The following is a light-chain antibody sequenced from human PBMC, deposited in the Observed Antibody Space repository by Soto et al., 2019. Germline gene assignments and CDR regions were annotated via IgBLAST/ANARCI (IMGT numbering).Light chain of an antibody. V-gene: IGLV1-40*01. CDR1: SSNIGAGYD. CDR2: GNS. J-gene: IGLJ1*01. CDR3: QSYDSSLSGSWV. Sequence: QAVLTQPPSVSGAPGQRVTISCTGSSSNIGAGYDVHWYQQLPGTAPKLLIYGNSNRPSGVPDRFSGFKSGTSASLAITGLQAEDEADYYCQSYDSSLSGSWVFGTGTKLTVL.